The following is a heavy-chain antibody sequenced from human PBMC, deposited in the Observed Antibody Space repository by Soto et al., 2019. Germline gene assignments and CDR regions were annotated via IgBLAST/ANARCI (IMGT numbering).Heavy chain of an antibody. V-gene: IGHV1-2*02. Sequence: ASVKVSCKASGYTFTGYYMHWVRQAPGQGLEWMGWINPNSGGTNYAQKFQGRVTMTRDTSISTAYMELSRLRSDDTAVYYCARDSLEAAGTHADYWGQGTPVTVSS. CDR3: ARDSLEAAGTHADY. D-gene: IGHD6-13*01. CDR1: GYTFTGYY. CDR2: INPNSGGT. J-gene: IGHJ4*02.